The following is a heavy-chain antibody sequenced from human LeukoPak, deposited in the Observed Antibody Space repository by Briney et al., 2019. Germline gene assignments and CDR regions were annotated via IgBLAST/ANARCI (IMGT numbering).Heavy chain of an antibody. CDR2: INHSGST. CDR3: ARTPDYYYGMDV. Sequence: PSETLSLTCAVYGGSFSGYYWSWIRQPPGKGLEWIGEINHSGSTNYNPSLKSRVTISVDTSKNQFSLKLSSVTAADTAVYYCARTPDYYYGMDVWGRGTTVTVSS. CDR1: GGSFSGYY. V-gene: IGHV4-34*01. J-gene: IGHJ6*02.